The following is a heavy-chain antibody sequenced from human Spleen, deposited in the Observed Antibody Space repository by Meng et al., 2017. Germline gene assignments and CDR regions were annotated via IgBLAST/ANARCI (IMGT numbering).Heavy chain of an antibody. D-gene: IGHD6-13*01. V-gene: IGHV3-48*03. CDR1: GFTFSGRE. Sequence: GESLKISCAASGFTFSGREMNWVRQAPGKGLEWVSHISNSGSTTYYADSLKGRFTVSRDNAKNSLYLQMNSLKVEDTAVYYCASQTGIAAAGLYWGQGTLVTVSS. J-gene: IGHJ4*02. CDR3: ASQTGIAAAGLY. CDR2: ISNSGSTT.